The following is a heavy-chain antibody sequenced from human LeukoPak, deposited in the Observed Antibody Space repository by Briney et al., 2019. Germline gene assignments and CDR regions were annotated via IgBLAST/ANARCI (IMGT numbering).Heavy chain of an antibody. V-gene: IGHV3-30*02. D-gene: IGHD3-22*01. CDR3: ARVVNYYDSSEPFQH. CDR2: IRYDGSNK. J-gene: IGHJ1*01. CDR1: GFTFSSYG. Sequence: GGSLRLSCAASGFTFSSYGMHWVRQAPGKGLEWVAFIRYDGSNKYYADSVKGRFTISRDNSKNTLYLQMNSLRAEDTAVYYCARVVNYYDSSEPFQHWGQGTLVTVSS.